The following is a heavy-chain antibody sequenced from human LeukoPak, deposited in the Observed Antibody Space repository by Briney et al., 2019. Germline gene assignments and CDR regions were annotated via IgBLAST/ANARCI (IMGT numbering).Heavy chain of an antibody. CDR3: ARGHPYSGSHIKRSGAFDI. J-gene: IGHJ3*02. V-gene: IGHV1-69*05. CDR1: GGTFSSYA. Sequence: GSSVKVSCKASGGTFSSYAVSWVRQAPGQGLEWMGGIIPIFGTANYAQKFQGRVTITTDESTSTAYMELSSLRSEDTAVYYCARGHPYSGSHIKRSGAFDIWGQGTMVTVSS. CDR2: IIPIFGTA. D-gene: IGHD1-26*01.